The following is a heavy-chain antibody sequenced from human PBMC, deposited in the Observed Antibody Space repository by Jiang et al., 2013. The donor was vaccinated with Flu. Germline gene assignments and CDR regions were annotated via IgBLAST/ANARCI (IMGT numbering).Heavy chain of an antibody. CDR1: GYRFTSYL. CDR3: ARRRGNAFDY. D-gene: IGHD1-1*01. V-gene: IGHV5-10-1*01. CDR2: IDPSDPYT. J-gene: IGHJ4*03. Sequence: GAEVKKPGESLTLSCKGSGYRFTSYLITWVRQMPGKGLEWMGNIDPSDPYTNYSPSFQGHVSFSADKSLSSTFLQWTSLKASDTAMYYCARRRGNAFDYWGQGTTVTVSS.